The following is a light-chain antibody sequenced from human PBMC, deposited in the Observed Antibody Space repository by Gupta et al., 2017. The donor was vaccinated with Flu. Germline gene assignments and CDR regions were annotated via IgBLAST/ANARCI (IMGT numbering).Light chain of an antibody. V-gene: IGKV1D-12*01. Sequence: PSSGSASVGDRVTITCRASQGISNWLAWYQQKPGKAPKLLVYSASSLQSGVSSRFSGSGSGTDFTLTITSLQPEDFATYYCQQAESSPFTFGQGTRLEIK. J-gene: IGKJ5*01. CDR3: QQAESSPFT. CDR2: SAS. CDR1: QGISNW.